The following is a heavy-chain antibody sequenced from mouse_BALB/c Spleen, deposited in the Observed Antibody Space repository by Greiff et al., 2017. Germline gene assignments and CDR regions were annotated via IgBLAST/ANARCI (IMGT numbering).Heavy chain of an antibody. CDR1: GFTFSSYA. CDR2: ISSGGSYT. Sequence: EVQLVESGGGLVKPGGSLKLSCAASGFTFSSYAMSWVRQTPEKRLEWVATISSGGSYTYYPDSVKGRFTISRDNAKNTLYLQMSSLRSEDTAMYYCARFYDHLFAYWGQGTLVTVSA. V-gene: IGHV5-9-3*01. CDR3: ARFYDHLFAY. D-gene: IGHD2-3*01. J-gene: IGHJ3*01.